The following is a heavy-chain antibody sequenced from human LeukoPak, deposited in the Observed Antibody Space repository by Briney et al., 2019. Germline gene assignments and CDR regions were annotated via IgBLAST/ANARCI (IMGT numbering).Heavy chain of an antibody. CDR3: ARQFGDSYGYGWFDP. Sequence: SETLSLTCAVYGGSFSGYYWSWIRQPPGKGLEWIGEINHSGSTNYNPSLKSRVTISVDTSKNQFSLKLSSVTAADTAVYYCARQFGDSYGYGWFDPWGQGTLVTVSS. CDR1: GGSFSGYY. CDR2: INHSGST. J-gene: IGHJ5*02. V-gene: IGHV4-34*01. D-gene: IGHD5-18*01.